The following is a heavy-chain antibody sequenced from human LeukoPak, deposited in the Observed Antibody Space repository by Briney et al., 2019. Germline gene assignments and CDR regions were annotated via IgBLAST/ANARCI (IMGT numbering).Heavy chain of an antibody. CDR3: STGYNSYGMDV. D-gene: IGHD5-24*01. CDR1: GGSISSSSYY. V-gene: IGHV4-61*05. J-gene: IGHJ6*02. Sequence: SETLSLTCTVSGGSISSSSYYWGWIRQPPGKGLEWIGYIYYSGSTNYNPSLKSRVTISVDTSKNQFSLKLSSVTAADTAVYYCSTGYNSYGMDVWGQGTTVTVSS. CDR2: IYYSGST.